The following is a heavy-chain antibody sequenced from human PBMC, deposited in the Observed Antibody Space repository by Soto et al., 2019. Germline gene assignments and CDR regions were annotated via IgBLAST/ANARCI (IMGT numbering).Heavy chain of an antibody. Sequence: PGGSLRLSCAASGFTFSSYAMHWVRQAPGKGLEWVAIISYDGSNKYYADSVKGRFTISRDISKNTLYLQMNSLRAEYFSVYYCARDFLYGNNWNYLVYWSQGTLVTVSS. D-gene: IGHD1-20*01. J-gene: IGHJ4*02. CDR2: ISYDGSNK. V-gene: IGHV3-30-3*01. CDR3: ARDFLYGNNWNYLVY. CDR1: GFTFSSYA.